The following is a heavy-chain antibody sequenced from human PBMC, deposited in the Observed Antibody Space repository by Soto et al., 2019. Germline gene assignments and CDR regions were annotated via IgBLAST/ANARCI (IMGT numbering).Heavy chain of an antibody. D-gene: IGHD6-13*01. V-gene: IGHV3-33*01. Sequence: PGGSLRLSCAASGFTFSRYVMHWVRQAPGKGLEWVAVIWYDGSNKYYADSVKGRFTISRDNSKNTLYLQMNSLRAEDTAVYYCARDEPLGAAASYGMDVWGQGTTVTVSS. CDR2: IWYDGSNK. CDR3: ARDEPLGAAASYGMDV. J-gene: IGHJ6*02. CDR1: GFTFSRYV.